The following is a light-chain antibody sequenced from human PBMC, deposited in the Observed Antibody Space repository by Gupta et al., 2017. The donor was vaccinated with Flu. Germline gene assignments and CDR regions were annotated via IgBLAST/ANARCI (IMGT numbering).Light chain of an antibody. CDR3: QQRSNWPIT. Sequence: PATLSLSPGERATLSCRASQSVSSYVAWYQQKPGQAPRLLIDDASNRATGIPARFSGSGSGTDFTLTISSLEPEDFAVYFCQQRSNWPITFGQGTRLEIK. CDR2: DAS. CDR1: QSVSSY. V-gene: IGKV3-11*01. J-gene: IGKJ5*01.